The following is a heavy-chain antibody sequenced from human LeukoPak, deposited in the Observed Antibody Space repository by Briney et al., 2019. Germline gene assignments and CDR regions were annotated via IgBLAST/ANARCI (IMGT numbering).Heavy chain of an antibody. J-gene: IGHJ4*02. CDR3: ARAAGEWELSPYFDY. CDR1: GGSISSYY. Sequence: SETLSLTCTVSGGSISSYYWSWIRQPPGKGLEWIGYIYYSGSTNYNPSLKSRVTMSVDTSKNQFSLKLSSVTAADTAVYYCARAAGEWELSPYFDYWGQGTLVTVSS. V-gene: IGHV4-59*12. CDR2: IYYSGST. D-gene: IGHD1-26*01.